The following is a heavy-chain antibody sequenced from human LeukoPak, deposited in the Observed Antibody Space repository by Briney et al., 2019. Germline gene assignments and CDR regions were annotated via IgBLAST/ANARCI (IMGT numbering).Heavy chain of an antibody. CDR3: ARGLRFLEWVIDP. D-gene: IGHD3-3*01. Sequence: SETLSLTCAVYGGSFSGYYWSWIRQPPGKGLEWIGEINHSGSTNYNPSLKSRVTISVDTSKNQFSLKLSSVTAADTAVYYCARGLRFLEWVIDPWGQGTLVTVSS. CDR2: INHSGST. V-gene: IGHV4-34*01. CDR1: GGSFSGYY. J-gene: IGHJ5*02.